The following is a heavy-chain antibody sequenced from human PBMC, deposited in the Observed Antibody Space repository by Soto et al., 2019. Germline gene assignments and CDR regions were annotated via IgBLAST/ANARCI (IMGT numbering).Heavy chain of an antibody. J-gene: IGHJ4*02. CDR1: GFTFSSYA. D-gene: IGHD5-12*01. CDR3: ARDHVEEMATIQDY. V-gene: IGHV3-30-3*01. CDR2: ISYDGSNK. Sequence: QVQLVESGGGVVQPGRSLRLSCAASGFTFSSYAMHWVRQAPGKGLEWVAVISYDGSNKYYADSVKGRFTISRDNSKNTLYLQMNSLRAEDTAVYYCARDHVEEMATIQDYWGQGTLVTVSS.